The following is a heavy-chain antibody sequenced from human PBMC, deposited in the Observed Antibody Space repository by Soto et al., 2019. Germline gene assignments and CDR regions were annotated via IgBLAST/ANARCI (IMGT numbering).Heavy chain of an antibody. J-gene: IGHJ1*01. Sequence: GGSLRLSCAASGFTFSSYWMSWVRQAPGKGLEWVANIKQDGSEKYYVDSVKGRFTISRDNAKNSLYLQMNSLRAEDTAVYYCAIDLSVAKIESDFHHRGHGTVVTGSS. CDR3: AIDLSVAKIESDFHH. CDR1: GFTFSSYW. V-gene: IGHV3-7*03. D-gene: IGHD6-19*01. CDR2: IKQDGSEK.